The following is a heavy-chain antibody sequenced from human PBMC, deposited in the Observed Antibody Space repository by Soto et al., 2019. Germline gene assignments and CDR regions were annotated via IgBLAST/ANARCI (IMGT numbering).Heavy chain of an antibody. Sequence: GESMKISCNGSGSSFTSYWLGWVRQMTGKGLEWMGIIYPGDSDTRYSPSFQGQVTIAADKSISTAYLQLITLKASDTPMYYCARQGKRAYSYDNWFDPWGQGTLVTVSS. J-gene: IGHJ5*02. D-gene: IGHD5-18*01. CDR2: IYPGDSDT. CDR3: ARQGKRAYSYDNWFDP. V-gene: IGHV5-51*01. CDR1: GSSFTSYW.